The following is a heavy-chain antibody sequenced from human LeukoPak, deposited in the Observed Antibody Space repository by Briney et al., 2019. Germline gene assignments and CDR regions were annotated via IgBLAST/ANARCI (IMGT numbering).Heavy chain of an antibody. Sequence: GESLKLPCKGSGYSFTSYWFGWVRQMPGKGLEWMGIIYPGDSDTRYSPSFQGQVTISADKSIGTAYLQWSSLKASDSAMYYCARHVVGFDYWGQGTLVTVSS. V-gene: IGHV5-51*01. CDR3: ARHVVGFDY. J-gene: IGHJ4*02. CDR2: IYPGDSDT. CDR1: GYSFTSYW. D-gene: IGHD3-16*02.